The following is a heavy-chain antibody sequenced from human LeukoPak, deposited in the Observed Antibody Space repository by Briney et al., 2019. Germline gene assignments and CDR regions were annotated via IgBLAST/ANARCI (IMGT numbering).Heavy chain of an antibody. V-gene: IGHV3-30-3*01. CDR1: GFTFSSYA. D-gene: IGHD1/OR15-1a*01. J-gene: IGHJ6*03. CDR3: AGDEHAYYYMDV. Sequence: GGSLRLSCAASGFTFSSYAMHWVRQAPGKGLEWVAVISYDGSNKYFADSVKGRFTISRDNSKNTLYLQMNSLRAEDTAVFYCAGDEHAYYYMDVWGKGTTVIVSS. CDR2: ISYDGSNK.